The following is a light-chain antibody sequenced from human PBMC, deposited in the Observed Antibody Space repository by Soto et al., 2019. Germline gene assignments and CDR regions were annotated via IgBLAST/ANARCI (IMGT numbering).Light chain of an antibody. J-gene: IGKJ3*01. V-gene: IGKV1-39*01. CDR1: QSISSY. Sequence: DIQMTQSPSSLSASVGHRVTITCRASQSISSYLNWYQQKPGKAPKRLIYAASSLQSGVPSRFSGSGSGTDFTLTISRLQPEDFATYYCQQSYSTPFPFGPGTKVDIK. CDR3: QQSYSTPFP. CDR2: AAS.